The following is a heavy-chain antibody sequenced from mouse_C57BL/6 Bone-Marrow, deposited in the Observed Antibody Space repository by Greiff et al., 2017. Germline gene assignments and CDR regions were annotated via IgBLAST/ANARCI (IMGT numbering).Heavy chain of an antibody. CDR3: ARQRYYGPWFAY. V-gene: IGHV1-81*01. D-gene: IGHD1-1*01. CDR2: IYPSSGNT. J-gene: IGHJ3*01. CDR1: GYTFTSYG. Sequence: VQLQQSGAELARPGASVKLSCKASGYTFTSYGISWVKQRTGQGLEWIGEIYPSSGNTYYNEKFKGKATLTADKSSSTAYMELRSLTSEDSAVYFCARQRYYGPWFAYWGQGTLVTVSA.